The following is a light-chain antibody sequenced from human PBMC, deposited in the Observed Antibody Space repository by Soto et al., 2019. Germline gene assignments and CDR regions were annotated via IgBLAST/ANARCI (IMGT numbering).Light chain of an antibody. V-gene: IGKV3-15*01. CDR3: QQYNNWGT. CDR2: GAS. J-gene: IGKJ1*01. Sequence: EIVMTQSPATLSVSPGERATLSCRASQSVSSNLAWYQQKPGQAPRLLIYGASTRATGIPARFSGIGSGTDFTLTISSLQSEDFAVYYCQQYNNWGTFGQGTKVEIK. CDR1: QSVSSN.